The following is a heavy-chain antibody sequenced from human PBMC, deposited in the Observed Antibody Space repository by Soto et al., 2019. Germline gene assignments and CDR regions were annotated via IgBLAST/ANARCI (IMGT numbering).Heavy chain of an antibody. D-gene: IGHD3-22*01. CDR3: AKVFVTSDYDLWFFDS. Sequence: PGGSLRLSCAASGFTFSSYAMSWVRQAPGKGLEWVSGISGSGTNTYSTDSVKGRFTISRDNSKNTVYLQMNSLRADDTAVYYCAKVFVTSDYDLWFFDSWGQGTLVTVSS. V-gene: IGHV3-23*01. CDR2: ISGSGTNT. J-gene: IGHJ5*01. CDR1: GFTFSSYA.